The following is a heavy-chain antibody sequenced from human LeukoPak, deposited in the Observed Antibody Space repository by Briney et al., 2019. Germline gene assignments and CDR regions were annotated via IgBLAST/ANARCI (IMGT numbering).Heavy chain of an antibody. CDR1: GGSISSSSYY. J-gene: IGHJ3*02. Sequence: PSETLSLTCTVSGGSISSSSYYWSWIRQPPGKGLEWIGEINHSGSTNYNPSLKSRVTISVDTSKNQFSLKLSSVTAADTAVYYCARGMVRYSAAFDIWGQGTMVTVSS. D-gene: IGHD3-10*01. CDR3: ARGMVRYSAAFDI. CDR2: INHSGST. V-gene: IGHV4-39*07.